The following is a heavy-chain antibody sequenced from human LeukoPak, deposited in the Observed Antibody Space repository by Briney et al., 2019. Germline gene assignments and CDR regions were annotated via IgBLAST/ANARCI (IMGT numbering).Heavy chain of an antibody. D-gene: IGHD6-19*01. CDR2: ISSSGGAT. J-gene: IGHJ4*02. Sequence: GGSLRLSCAASGFTFSSYSMTWVRQATGKGLEWVSVISSSGGATDYAGSVKGRFTFSRDNSKNTLYLQMSSLRAEDTAVYYCVKVGSGWSFDYWGQGTLVTVSS. V-gene: IGHV3-23*01. CDR3: VKVGSGWSFDY. CDR1: GFTFSSYS.